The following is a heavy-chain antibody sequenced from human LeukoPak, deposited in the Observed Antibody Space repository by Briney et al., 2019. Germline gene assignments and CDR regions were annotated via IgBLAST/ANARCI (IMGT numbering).Heavy chain of an antibody. CDR2: IYSGGST. V-gene: IGHV3-53*01. J-gene: IGHJ4*02. D-gene: IGHD6-25*01. CDR3: ARDLSATYYFDF. CDR1: GFTVSNTY. Sequence: GGSLRLSCAASGFTVSNTYMMWVRQAPGEGLEWVSGIYSGGSTFYADSVKGRFTVSRDESHNTLYLHMNSLRGDDTAVYYCARDLSATYYFDFWGQGTPVTVSS.